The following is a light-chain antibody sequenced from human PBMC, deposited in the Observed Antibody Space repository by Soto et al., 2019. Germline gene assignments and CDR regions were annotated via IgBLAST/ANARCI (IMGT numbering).Light chain of an antibody. V-gene: IGKV1-5*01. CDR1: QTIGSS. CDR3: QQHNDYSPVT. J-gene: IGKJ2*01. Sequence: DIQMTQSPSTLSASVGDRVTITCRASQTIGSSLAWYQHKPGKAPKLLIFDASTLQTGVSSRFSGSGFGTDFTLTISNLPPDDFATYYCQQHNDYSPVTFGQGTKLEIK. CDR2: DAS.